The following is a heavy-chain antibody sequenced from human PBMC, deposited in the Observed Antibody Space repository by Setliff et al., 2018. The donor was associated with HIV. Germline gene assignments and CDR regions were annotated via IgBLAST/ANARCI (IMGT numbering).Heavy chain of an antibody. CDR2: VYYSGST. D-gene: IGHD3-3*01. J-gene: IGHJ4*02. Sequence: PSETLSLTCTVSGGSIGSSGPGYYWGWVRQAPGGGLEWIGSVYYSGSTYYNPSLKSRVTISLDTSKSQLSLRLTSMTAADTAVYYCARSQPDTIFGVVIFDYWGQGKMVTVSS. V-gene: IGHV4-39*01. CDR3: ARSQPDTIFGVVIFDY. CDR1: GGSIGSSGPGYY.